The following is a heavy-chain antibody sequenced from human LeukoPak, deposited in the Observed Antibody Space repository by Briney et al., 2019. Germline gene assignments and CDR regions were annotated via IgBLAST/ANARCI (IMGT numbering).Heavy chain of an antibody. V-gene: IGHV1-2*02. CDR1: GYSFTGYY. J-gene: IGHJ3*02. CDR3: ARYCPTSCNAGDTFDI. Sequence: GTSVKVSCKASGYSFTGYYIHWMRQAPGQGLEWMGWINPNSGGTNFAQNFQGRVTMTRDTSITTAYMELSTLRSDDTAVYYCARYCPTSCNAGDTFDIWGQGTVVTVSS. D-gene: IGHD2/OR15-2a*01. CDR2: INPNSGGT.